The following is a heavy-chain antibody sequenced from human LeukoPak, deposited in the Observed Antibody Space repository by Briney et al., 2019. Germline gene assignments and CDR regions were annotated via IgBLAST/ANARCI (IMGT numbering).Heavy chain of an antibody. V-gene: IGHV4-59*11. CDR2: IYYSGST. J-gene: IGHJ4*02. CDR1: GGSISSHY. CDR3: ARHYYDTSGYYDPFDY. Sequence: SETLSLTCTVSGGSISSHYWSWIRQPPGKGLEWIGYIYYSGSTNYNPSLKSRVTISVDTSKNQFSLKLSSVTAADTAVYYCARHYYDTSGYYDPFDYWGQGTLVTVSS. D-gene: IGHD3-22*01.